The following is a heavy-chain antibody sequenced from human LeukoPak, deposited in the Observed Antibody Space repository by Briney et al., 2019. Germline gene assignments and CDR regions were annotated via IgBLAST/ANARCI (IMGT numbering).Heavy chain of an antibody. CDR1: GYTFTGYY. CDR2: INPNSGGT. D-gene: IGHD3-10*01. CDR3: AADMWFGEFAAFDI. J-gene: IGHJ3*02. V-gene: IGHV1-2*04. Sequence: ASVKVSCKASGYTFTGYYMHWVRQAPGQGLEWMGWINPNSGGTNYAQKFQGWVTMTRDTSISTAYMELSSLRSEDTAVYYCAADMWFGEFAAFDIWGQGTMVTVSS.